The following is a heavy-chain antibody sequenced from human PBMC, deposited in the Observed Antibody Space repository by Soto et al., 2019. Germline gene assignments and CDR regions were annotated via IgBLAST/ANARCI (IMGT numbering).Heavy chain of an antibody. CDR3: ASKLDCGGDCYSMNYGMDV. V-gene: IGHV4-4*02. Sequence: SETLSLTCAVSGGSISSSNWWSWVRQPPGKGLEWIGEIYHSGSTNYNPSLKSRVTISVDKSKNQFSLKLSSVTAADTAVYYCASKLDCGGDCYSMNYGMDVWGQGTTVTVSS. CDR2: IYHSGST. D-gene: IGHD2-21*02. J-gene: IGHJ6*02. CDR1: GGSISSSNW.